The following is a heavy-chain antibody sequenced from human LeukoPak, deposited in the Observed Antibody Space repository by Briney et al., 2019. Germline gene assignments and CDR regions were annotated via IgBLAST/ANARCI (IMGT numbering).Heavy chain of an antibody. J-gene: IGHJ4*02. CDR1: GGSISSSRYY. D-gene: IGHD2-2*01. CDR3: ARQLGYCSSTSCYADKVDY. Sequence: PSETLSLTCTVSGGSISSSRYYWGWIRQPPGKGLEWIGSIYYSGSTYYNPSLKSRVTISVDTSKNQFSLKLSSVTAADTAVYYCARQLGYCSSTSCYADKVDYWGQGTLVTVSS. CDR2: IYYSGST. V-gene: IGHV4-39*01.